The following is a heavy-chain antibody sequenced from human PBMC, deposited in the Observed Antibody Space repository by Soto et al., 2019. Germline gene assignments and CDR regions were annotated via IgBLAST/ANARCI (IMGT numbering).Heavy chain of an antibody. J-gene: IGHJ6*02. V-gene: IGHV1-46*01. CDR1: GYTFTSYY. CDR3: ARDPVLTTNYYGMDV. D-gene: IGHD2-8*01. CDR2: INPSGGST. Sequence: ASVKVSCKASGYTFTSYYMHWVRQAPGQGLEWMGIINPSGGSTSYAQKFQGRVTMTRDTSTSTVYMELSSLRPEDTAVYYCARDPVLTTNYYGMDVWGQGTTVTVSS.